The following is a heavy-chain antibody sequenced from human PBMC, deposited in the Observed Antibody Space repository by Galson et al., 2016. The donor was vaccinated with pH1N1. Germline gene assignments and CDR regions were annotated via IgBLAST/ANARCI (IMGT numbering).Heavy chain of an antibody. CDR3: ARAGRNWYFDL. J-gene: IGHJ2*01. CDR2: IGSSVNTI. Sequence: SLRLSCAASGFNFNVYDMHWVRQAPGKGLEWISYIGSSVNTIYYADSVKGRFTISRDNAKHALYLQVNSLRAEDTAVYYCARAGRNWYFDLWGRGTLVAVSS. CDR1: GFNFNVYD. V-gene: IGHV3-48*03.